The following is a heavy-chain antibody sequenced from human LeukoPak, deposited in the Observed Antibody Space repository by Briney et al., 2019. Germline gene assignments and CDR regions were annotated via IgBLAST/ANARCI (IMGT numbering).Heavy chain of an antibody. Sequence: ASVKVSCKALGYTFTDHYFHWVRQAPGQGLEWMGWIHPGRGDTNYAQKFQGRVSLTRDTSISTAYMELSGLTSDDTAVYFCARDHNWGPDYWGQGTLVSVSS. V-gene: IGHV1-2*02. CDR3: ARDHNWGPDY. CDR1: GYTFTDHY. D-gene: IGHD7-27*01. CDR2: IHPGRGDT. J-gene: IGHJ4*02.